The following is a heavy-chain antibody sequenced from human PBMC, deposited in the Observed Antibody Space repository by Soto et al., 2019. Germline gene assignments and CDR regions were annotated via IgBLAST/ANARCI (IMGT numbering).Heavy chain of an antibody. CDR1: GGSISSYY. CDR3: ARQIRGYDLRQYIDY. CDR2: IYYSGST. D-gene: IGHD5-12*01. Sequence: LSLTCTVSGGSISSYYWSWIRQPPGKGLEWIGYIYYSGSTNYNPSLKSRVTISVDTSKNQFSLKLSSVTAADTAVYYCARQIRGYDLRQYIDYWGQGTLVTVST. V-gene: IGHV4-59*08. J-gene: IGHJ4*02.